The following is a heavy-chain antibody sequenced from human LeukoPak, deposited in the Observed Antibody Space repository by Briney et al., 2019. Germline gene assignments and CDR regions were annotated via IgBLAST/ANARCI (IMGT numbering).Heavy chain of an antibody. V-gene: IGHV3-74*01. J-gene: IGHJ4*02. CDR1: GFTFSNYW. CDR2: INPDGSTT. D-gene: IGHD3-10*01. CDR3: AKDLHYGSADY. Sequence: PGGSLRLSCAASGFTFSNYWMHWVRQDPGKGLVWVSFINPDGSTTNYADSVKGRFTISRGNAKNALYLQMNSLRAEDTAVYYCAKDLHYGSADYWGQGTLVTVSS.